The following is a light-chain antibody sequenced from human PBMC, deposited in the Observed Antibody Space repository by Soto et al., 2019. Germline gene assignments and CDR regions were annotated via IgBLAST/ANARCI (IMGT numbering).Light chain of an antibody. J-gene: IGKJ3*01. CDR2: AAS. CDR1: QGISRD. Sequence: DIQLTQSPSFLSASVGDRVSITCRASQGISRDLAWYQQKPGRAPNLLIYAASTLQSGVPSRFSGSGFGTEFALTISSLQAEDFATYCCQQVKSYPFTFGPGTKVDIK. CDR3: QQVKSYPFT. V-gene: IGKV1-9*01.